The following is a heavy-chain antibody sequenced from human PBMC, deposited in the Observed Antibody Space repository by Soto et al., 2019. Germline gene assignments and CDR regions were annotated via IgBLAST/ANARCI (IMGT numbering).Heavy chain of an antibody. CDR3: ARATVTQYAWWLDP. Sequence: SETLSLTCTVSGGSIGSYYWSWIRQPPGKGLEWIGYIYYSGSTNYNPSLKSRVTISVDTSKNQFSLKLSSVTAADTAVYYCARATVTQYAWWLDPGGQGTLVTVSS. D-gene: IGHD4-17*01. CDR1: GGSIGSYY. CDR2: IYYSGST. V-gene: IGHV4-59*01. J-gene: IGHJ5*02.